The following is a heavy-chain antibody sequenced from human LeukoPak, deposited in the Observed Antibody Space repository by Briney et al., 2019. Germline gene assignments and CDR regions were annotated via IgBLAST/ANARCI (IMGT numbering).Heavy chain of an antibody. CDR3: ARRAAAGTYYYYGMDV. CDR1: GYTFTSYG. D-gene: IGHD6-13*01. V-gene: IGHV1-18*01. CDR2: ISAYNGNT. Sequence: VASVKVSCKASGYTFTSYGISWVRQAPGQGLEWMGWISAYNGNTNYAQKLQGRVTMTPDTSTSTAYMKLRSLRSDDTAVYYCARRAAAGTYYYYGMDVWGQGTTVTVSS. J-gene: IGHJ6*02.